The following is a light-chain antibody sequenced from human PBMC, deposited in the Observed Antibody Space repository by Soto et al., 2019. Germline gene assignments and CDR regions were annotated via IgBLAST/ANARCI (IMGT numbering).Light chain of an antibody. Sequence: DIQMTQSPSSLSASVGDRVTITCRASQGISNYLAWYQQKPGKVPKLLIYAASTLQSGVPSRFSGSGSGTDFTLTISSLQPEYVATDDDQNYNSAPPTFGGGTKVEIK. CDR2: AAS. V-gene: IGKV1-27*01. J-gene: IGKJ4*01. CDR3: QNYNSAPPT. CDR1: QGISNY.